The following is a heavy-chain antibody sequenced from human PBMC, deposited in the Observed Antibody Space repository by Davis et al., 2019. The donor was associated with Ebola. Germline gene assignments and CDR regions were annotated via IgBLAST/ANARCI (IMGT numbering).Heavy chain of an antibody. J-gene: IGHJ5*02. D-gene: IGHD3-3*01. CDR1: GGTFSSYA. CDR3: ARSLIRITIFGVVISNWFDP. Sequence: SVKVSCKASGGTFSSYAISWVRQAPGQGLEWMGGIIPIFGTANYAQKFQGRVTMTRNTSISTAYMELSSLRSEDTAVYYCARSLIRITIFGVVISNWFDPWGQGTLVTVSS. CDR2: IIPIFGTA. V-gene: IGHV1-69*05.